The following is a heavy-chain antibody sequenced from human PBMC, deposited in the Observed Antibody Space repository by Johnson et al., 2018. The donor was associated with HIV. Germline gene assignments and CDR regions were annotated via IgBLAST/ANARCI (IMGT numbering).Heavy chain of an antibody. CDR2: ISWKSGSI. V-gene: IGHV3-9*01. Sequence: EVQLVESGGGLVQPGGSLRLSCAASGFTFSSYDMHWVRQATGKGLEWVSGISWKSGSIGYADSVKGRFTISRDNAKNSLYLQMNSLRAEDTALYYCAKDGYSSSWYPYAFDIWGQGTMVTVSS. CDR3: AKDGYSSSWYPYAFDI. J-gene: IGHJ3*02. CDR1: GFTFSSYD. D-gene: IGHD6-13*01.